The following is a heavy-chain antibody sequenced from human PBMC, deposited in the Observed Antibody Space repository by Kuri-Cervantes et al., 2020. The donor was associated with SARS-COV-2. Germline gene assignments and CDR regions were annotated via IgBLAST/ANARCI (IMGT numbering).Heavy chain of an antibody. Sequence: SETLSLTCTVSGGSISSSSYYWGWIRQPPGKELEWIGSIYYSGSTYYNPSLKSRVTVSVDTSKNQFSLKLSSVTAADTAVYYCASAQGPYYYDSSGYYRFDYWGQGTLVTVSS. D-gene: IGHD3-22*01. CDR2: IYYSGST. V-gene: IGHV4-39*01. CDR3: ASAQGPYYYDSSGYYRFDY. CDR1: GGSISSSSYY. J-gene: IGHJ4*02.